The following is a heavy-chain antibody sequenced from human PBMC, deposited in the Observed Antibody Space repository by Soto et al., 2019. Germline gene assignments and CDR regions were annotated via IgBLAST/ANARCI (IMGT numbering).Heavy chain of an antibody. CDR3: ARKETYYYDSSGYEEAFDI. CDR2: IYYSGST. D-gene: IGHD3-22*01. J-gene: IGHJ3*02. CDR1: GGSISSYY. V-gene: IGHV4-59*08. Sequence: SETLSLTCTVSGGSISSYYWSWIRQPPGKGLEWIGYIYYSGSTNYNPSLKSRVTISVDTSKNQFSLKLSSVTAADTAVYYCARKETYYYDSSGYEEAFDIWGQGTMVTVSS.